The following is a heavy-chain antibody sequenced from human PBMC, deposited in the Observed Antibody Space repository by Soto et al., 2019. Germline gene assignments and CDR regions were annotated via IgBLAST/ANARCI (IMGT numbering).Heavy chain of an antibody. CDR1: GGTFSSYA. Sequence: ASVKVSCKASGGTFSSYAISWVRQAPGQGLEWMGGIIPIFGTANYAQKFQGRVTITADEPTSTAYMELSSLRSEDTAVYYCARSSSSQNRAFDIWGQGTMVTVSS. CDR2: IIPIFGTA. D-gene: IGHD6-13*01. V-gene: IGHV1-69*13. J-gene: IGHJ3*02. CDR3: ARSSSSQNRAFDI.